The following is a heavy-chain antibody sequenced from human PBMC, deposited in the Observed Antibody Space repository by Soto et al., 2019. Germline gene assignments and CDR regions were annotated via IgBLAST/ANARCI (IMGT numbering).Heavy chain of an antibody. Sequence: QVQLVQSGAEVKKPGASVKVSCKASGYTFTSYDINWVRQATGQGLEWMGWMNPNSGNTGYAQKFQGRVTMSRNTSISTAYMELSSLRSEDTAVYYCARGGEPVIAVAPTYGMDVWGQGTTVNVSS. CDR2: MNPNSGNT. D-gene: IGHD6-19*01. CDR1: GYTFTSYD. V-gene: IGHV1-8*01. CDR3: ARGGEPVIAVAPTYGMDV. J-gene: IGHJ6*02.